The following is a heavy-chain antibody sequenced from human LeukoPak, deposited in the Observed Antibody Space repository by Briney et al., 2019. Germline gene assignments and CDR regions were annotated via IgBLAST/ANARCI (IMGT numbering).Heavy chain of an antibody. Sequence: GGSLRLSCAASGFTFSSYGMHWVRQAPGKGLDWVAFIRYDGSIKHYADSLKGRFTISRDNSKNTLFLQTDSLRAEDTAVYYCAKDGRQRKTYYYGSESANAFDIWGQGTMVTVSS. CDR2: IRYDGSIK. D-gene: IGHD3-10*01. CDR3: AKDGRQRKTYYYGSESANAFDI. J-gene: IGHJ3*02. CDR1: GFTFSSYG. V-gene: IGHV3-30*02.